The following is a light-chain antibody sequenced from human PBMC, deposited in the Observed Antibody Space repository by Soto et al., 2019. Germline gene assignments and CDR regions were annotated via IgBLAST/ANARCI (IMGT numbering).Light chain of an antibody. V-gene: IGLV2-14*01. CDR1: SSDVGGYNY. Sequence: QSALTQPASVSGSPGQSITISCTGTSSDVGGYNYVSWYQQHPGKAPKLIIYDVSNRHSGVSNRFSGSKSGNTASLTISGLQAEDEADYYCSSYTSSSTYVFGTGTKVTV. CDR2: DVS. J-gene: IGLJ1*01. CDR3: SSYTSSSTYV.